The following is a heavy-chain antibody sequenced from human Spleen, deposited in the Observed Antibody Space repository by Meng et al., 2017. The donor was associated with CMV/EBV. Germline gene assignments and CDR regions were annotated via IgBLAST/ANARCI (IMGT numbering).Heavy chain of an antibody. J-gene: IGHJ5*02. V-gene: IGHV3-66*02. CDR1: FTVSSNY. D-gene: IGHD3-3*01. CDR3: ARSYYDFWSGYNWGWFDP. Sequence: FTVSSNYRRWVLQAPGKGLECVSVIYSGGSTDYADSVKGRFTISRDNSKNTLYLQMNSLRAEDTAVYYCARSYYDFWSGYNWGWFDPWGQGTLVTVSS. CDR2: IYSGGST.